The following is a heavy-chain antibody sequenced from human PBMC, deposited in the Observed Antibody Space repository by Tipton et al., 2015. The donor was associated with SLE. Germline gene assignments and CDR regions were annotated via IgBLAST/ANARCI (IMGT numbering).Heavy chain of an antibody. D-gene: IGHD3-22*01. J-gene: IGHJ4*02. CDR1: GGYFSDYS. CDR2: ITHSGST. V-gene: IGHV4-34*01. CDR3: ARGGDRYYGRSGYYDYFDY. Sequence: TLSLTCAVYGGYFSDYSWSWIRQPPGKGLEWIGEITHSGSTNYNPPLRSRVTISVDTSKNQLSLKLNSVTAADTAVYFCARGGDRYYGRSGYYDYFDYWGQGTLVTVSS.